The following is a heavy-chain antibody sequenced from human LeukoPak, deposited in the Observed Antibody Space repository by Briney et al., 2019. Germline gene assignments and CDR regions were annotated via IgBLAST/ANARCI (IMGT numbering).Heavy chain of an antibody. Sequence: GGSLRLSCAASGFTFSSYWMHWVRQAPGKGLVWVSRINSDGSSTSYADAVKGRITISRDNAKNTAYLQMNSLRAEDTAVYYCARVQGHPPNGLDIWGQGTMVTVSS. J-gene: IGHJ3*02. D-gene: IGHD2-8*01. CDR3: ARVQGHPPNGLDI. V-gene: IGHV3-74*01. CDR2: INSDGSST. CDR1: GFTFSSYW.